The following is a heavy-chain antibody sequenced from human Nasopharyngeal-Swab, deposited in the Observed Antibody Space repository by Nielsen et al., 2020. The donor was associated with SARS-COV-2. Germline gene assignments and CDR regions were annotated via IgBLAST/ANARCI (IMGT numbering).Heavy chain of an antibody. Sequence: SETLSLTCTVSGGSISSGGYYWSWIRQHPGKGLEWIGYIYYSGSTYYNPSLKSRVTISVDTSKNQFSLKLSSVTAADTAVYYCAREVVPAAIPYYYYGMDVWGQGTTVTVS. J-gene: IGHJ6*02. CDR1: GGSISSGGYY. D-gene: IGHD2-2*01. V-gene: IGHV4-31*03. CDR2: IYYSGST. CDR3: AREVVPAAIPYYYYGMDV.